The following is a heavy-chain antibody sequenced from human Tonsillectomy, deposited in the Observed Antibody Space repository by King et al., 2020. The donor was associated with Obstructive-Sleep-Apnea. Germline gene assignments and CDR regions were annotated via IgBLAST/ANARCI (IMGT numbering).Heavy chain of an antibody. CDR3: AKDVGAASSDI. J-gene: IGHJ3*02. V-gene: IGHV3-30*18. Sequence: HVQLVESGGGVVQPERSLRLSCAASGFTFSSYGMHWVRQAPGKGLEWVAVISYDGSNKYYADSVKGRFTISRDNSKNTLYQQMNSLRVDDTAVYYCAKDVGAASSDIWGQGTMVTVSS. CDR2: ISYDGSNK. CDR1: GFTFSSYG. D-gene: IGHD1-26*01.